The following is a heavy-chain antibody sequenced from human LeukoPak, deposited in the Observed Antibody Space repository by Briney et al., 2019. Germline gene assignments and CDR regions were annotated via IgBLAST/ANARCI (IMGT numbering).Heavy chain of an antibody. D-gene: IGHD3-10*01. Sequence: GWSLRLSCAASGFTFSYYWMTWVRQAPGKGLEWVANIKQDGSEKYYVDSVKGRFTISRDNAKNMLYLQMNSLRAEDTAVYYCVNYGWGRPAWGQGTLVTVSS. CDR3: VNYGWGRPA. CDR1: GFTFSYYW. J-gene: IGHJ4*02. CDR2: IKQDGSEK. V-gene: IGHV3-7*01.